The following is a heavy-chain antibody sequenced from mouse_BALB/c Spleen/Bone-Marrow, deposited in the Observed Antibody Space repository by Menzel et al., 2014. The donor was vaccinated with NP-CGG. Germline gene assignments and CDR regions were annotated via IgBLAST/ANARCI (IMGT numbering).Heavy chain of an antibody. Sequence: EVKLQESGGGLVQPGGSLRLSCATSGFTFTDYYMNWVRQPPGKALEWLGFIRNKAYSYTTEYSASVKGRFTISRDNSQSILYLQMNTLRAEDSATYYCARDMGGLLFDYWGQGTTLTASS. CDR3: ARDMGGLLFDY. CDR1: GFTFTDYY. V-gene: IGHV7-3*02. J-gene: IGHJ2*01. CDR2: IRNKAYSYTT. D-gene: IGHD2-3*01.